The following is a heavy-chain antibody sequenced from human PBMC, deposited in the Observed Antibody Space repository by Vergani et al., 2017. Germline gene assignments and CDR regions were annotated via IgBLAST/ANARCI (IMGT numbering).Heavy chain of an antibody. CDR1: GFTFSSYA. V-gene: IGHV3-30-3*01. CDR3: ARDQWLAFDY. Sequence: VQLVESGGGVVQPGRSLRLSCAASGFTFSSYAMHWVRQAPGKGLEWVAVISYDGSNKYYADSVKGRFTISRDNSKNTLYLQMNSLRAEDTAVYYCARDQWLAFDYWGRGTLVTVSS. J-gene: IGHJ4*02. CDR2: ISYDGSNK. D-gene: IGHD6-19*01.